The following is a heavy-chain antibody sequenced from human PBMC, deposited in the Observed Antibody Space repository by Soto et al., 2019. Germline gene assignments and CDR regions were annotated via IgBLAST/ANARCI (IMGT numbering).Heavy chain of an antibody. V-gene: IGHV4-31*03. CDR1: DGSISSGGYY. Sequence: PSETLSVTCTVSDGSISSGGYYWSWIRKQAGEGLEWIGYIYYSGSTYYNPSLKSRVTISVDTSKNQFSLKLSSVTAADTAVYYCARDMRGYCSSTSCYIVSPRFDPRGQGILVTVSS. D-gene: IGHD2-2*02. J-gene: IGHJ5*02. CDR3: ARDMRGYCSSTSCYIVSPRFDP. CDR2: IYYSGST.